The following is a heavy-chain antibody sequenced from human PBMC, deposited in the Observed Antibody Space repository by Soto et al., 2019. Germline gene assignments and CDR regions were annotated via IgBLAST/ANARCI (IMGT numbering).Heavy chain of an antibody. CDR1: GFTFSSYG. CDR2: IWYDGSNK. V-gene: IGHV3-33*01. Sequence: QVQLVESGGGVVQPGRSLRLSCAASGFTFSSYGMHWVRQAPGKGLEWVAVIWYDGSNKYYADSVKGRFTISRDNSKNTLYLQMNSLRAEDTAVYYCARDRQWELPQANYGMDVWGQGTTVTVSS. J-gene: IGHJ6*02. D-gene: IGHD1-26*01. CDR3: ARDRQWELPQANYGMDV.